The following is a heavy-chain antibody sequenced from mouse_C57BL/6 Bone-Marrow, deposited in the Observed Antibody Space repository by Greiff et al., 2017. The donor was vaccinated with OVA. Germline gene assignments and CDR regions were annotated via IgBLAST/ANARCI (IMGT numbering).Heavy chain of an antibody. CDR3: ARSTLYGYYAMDY. Sequence: QVQLQQPGAELVKPGASVKLSCKASGYTFTSYWMHWVKQRPGQGLEWIGMIHPNSGSTNYNEKFKSKATLTVAKSSSTAYMQLSSLTSEDSAVDYCARSTLYGYYAMDYWGQGTSVTVSS. J-gene: IGHJ4*01. CDR2: IHPNSGST. CDR1: GYTFTSYW. D-gene: IGHD1-1*02. V-gene: IGHV1-64*01.